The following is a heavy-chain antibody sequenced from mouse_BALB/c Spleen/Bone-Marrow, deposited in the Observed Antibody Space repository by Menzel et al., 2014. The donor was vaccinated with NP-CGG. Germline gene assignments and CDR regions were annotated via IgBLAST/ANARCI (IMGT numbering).Heavy chain of an antibody. Sequence: VQLKESGPGLVKPSQSLSLTCSVTGYSITSGYYWSWLRQFPGNKLEWMGYITYDGSNNYNPSLKNRISITRDTSKNQFFLKLNSVTTEDTATCYCARDRGFDYWGQGTTLTVSS. CDR3: ARDRGFDY. CDR2: ITYDGSN. CDR1: GYSITSGYY. J-gene: IGHJ2*01. V-gene: IGHV3-6*01.